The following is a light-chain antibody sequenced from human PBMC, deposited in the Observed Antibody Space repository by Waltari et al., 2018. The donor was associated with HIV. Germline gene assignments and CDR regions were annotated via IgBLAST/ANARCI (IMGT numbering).Light chain of an antibody. CDR3: GTWDSSLSAWV. CDR2: DKK. J-gene: IGLJ3*02. V-gene: IGLV1-51*01. CDR1: SSNIENNY. Sequence: QSVLTQPPSVSAAPGQKVTISCSGSSSNIENNYVSWYQQLPGTAPKLLIYDKKERPSGIPDRFSGSKSGTSATLGITGLQTGDEADYYCGTWDSSLSAWVFGGGTKLTVL.